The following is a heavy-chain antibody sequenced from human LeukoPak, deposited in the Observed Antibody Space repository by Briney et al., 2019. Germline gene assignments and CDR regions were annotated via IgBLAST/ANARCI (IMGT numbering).Heavy chain of an antibody. CDR3: ARGGDIVVVPAARTPFDY. Sequence: PSQTLSLTCTVSGGSISSGDYYWSWIRQPPGTGLEWIGYIYYSGSTYYNPSLKSRVTISVDTSKNQFSLKLSSVTAADTAVYYCARGGDIVVVPAARTPFDYWGQGTLVTVSS. V-gene: IGHV4-30-4*08. J-gene: IGHJ4*02. D-gene: IGHD2-2*01. CDR1: GGSISSGDYY. CDR2: IYYSGST.